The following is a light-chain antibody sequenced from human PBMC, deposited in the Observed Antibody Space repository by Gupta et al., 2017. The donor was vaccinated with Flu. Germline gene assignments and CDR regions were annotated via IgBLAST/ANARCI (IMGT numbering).Light chain of an antibody. Sequence: GERVTITCRASQSSDSWLAWYQQKPGKAPKLLIYKASNLESGVPSRFSGSGSGTEFTLTISSLQPDDFATYYCQQYRSYPWTFGQGTTVE. V-gene: IGKV1-5*03. CDR2: KAS. J-gene: IGKJ1*01. CDR3: QQYRSYPWT. CDR1: QSSDSW.